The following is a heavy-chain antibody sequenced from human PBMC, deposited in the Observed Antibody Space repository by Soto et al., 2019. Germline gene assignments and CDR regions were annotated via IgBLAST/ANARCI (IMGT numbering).Heavy chain of an antibody. CDR2: ISGRDDSA. D-gene: IGHD6-19*01. J-gene: IGHJ4*02. CDR1: GFTFSSYA. CDR3: VKGAWLDY. Sequence: GRSLRLSCAASGFTFSSYAMSWVRQPPGKGLEWVSVISGRDDSANYADSVKGRFTISKDKSSNTLYPQMNNLRAEDTAVYYCVKGAWLDYWGQGTLVTVSS. V-gene: IGHV3-23*01.